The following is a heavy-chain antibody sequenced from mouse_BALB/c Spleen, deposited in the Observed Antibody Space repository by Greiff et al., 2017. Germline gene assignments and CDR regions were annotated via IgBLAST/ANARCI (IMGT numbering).Heavy chain of an antibody. CDR3: AILYDASLAY. CDR1: GFTFSSYA. D-gene: IGHD2-3*01. V-gene: IGHV5-6-5*01. Sequence: EVQLVESGGGLVKPGGSLKLSCAASGFTFSSYAMSWVRQTPEKRLEWVASISSGGSTYYPDSVKGRFTISRDNARNILYLQMSSLRSEDTAMYYCAILYDASLAYWGQGTLVTVSA. CDR2: ISSGGST. J-gene: IGHJ3*01.